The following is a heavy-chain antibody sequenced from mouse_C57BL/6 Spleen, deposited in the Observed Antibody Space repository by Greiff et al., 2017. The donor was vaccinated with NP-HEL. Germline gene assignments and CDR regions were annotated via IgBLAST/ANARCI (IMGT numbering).Heavy chain of an antibody. J-gene: IGHJ2*01. Sequence: QVQLKQSGAELVKPGASVKLSCKASGYTFTSYWMQWVKQRPGQGLEWIGEIDPSDSYTNYNQKFKGKATLTVDTSSSTAYMQLSSLTSEDSAVYYCARVPSNWYFDYWGQGTTLTVSS. CDR2: IDPSDSYT. D-gene: IGHD4-1*01. CDR1: GYTFTSYW. V-gene: IGHV1-50*01. CDR3: ARVPSNWYFDY.